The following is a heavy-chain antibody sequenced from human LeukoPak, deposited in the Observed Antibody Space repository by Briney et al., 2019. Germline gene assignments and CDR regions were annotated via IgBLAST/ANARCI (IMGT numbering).Heavy chain of an antibody. D-gene: IGHD3-22*01. CDR2: IIPIFGTA. CDR1: GGTFSSYA. CDR3: ARERDVYYYDSSGYYYVGAFDI. Sequence: ASVKVSCKASGGTFSSYAISWVRQAPGQGLEWMGGIIPIFGTANYAQKFQGRVTITADKSTSTAYMELSSLRSEDTAVYYCARERDVYYYDSSGYYYVGAFDIWGQGTMVTVSS. J-gene: IGHJ3*02. V-gene: IGHV1-69*06.